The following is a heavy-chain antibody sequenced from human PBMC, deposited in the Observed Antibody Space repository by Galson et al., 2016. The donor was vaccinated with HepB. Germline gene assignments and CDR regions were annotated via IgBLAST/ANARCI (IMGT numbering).Heavy chain of an antibody. CDR3: ASPSGRFSVHTFDP. CDR1: GFTFSNYY. D-gene: IGHD1-26*01. V-gene: IGHV3-11*06. CDR2: ISPTSSDI. Sequence: SLRLSCAASGFTFSNYYMSWIRQAPGKGLEWVSFISPTSSDINYADSVMGRFSISRDNAKNSLYLQMNTLGAEDTAVYYCASPSGRFSVHTFDPWGQGTMSTVSS. J-gene: IGHJ3*01.